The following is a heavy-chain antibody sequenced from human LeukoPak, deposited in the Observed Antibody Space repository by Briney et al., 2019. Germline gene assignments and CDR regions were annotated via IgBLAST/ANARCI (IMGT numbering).Heavy chain of an antibody. Sequence: PGESLKISCKGSGYSFTSYWIAWVRQMPGKGLEWMGIIYPGDSDTRYSPSFQGQVTISADKSISTAYLQWSSLKASDTAMYYCARQGAAGKYYYYYMDVWGKGTTVTVSS. D-gene: IGHD6-13*01. CDR2: IYPGDSDT. J-gene: IGHJ6*03. V-gene: IGHV5-51*01. CDR1: GYSFTSYW. CDR3: ARQGAAGKYYYYYMDV.